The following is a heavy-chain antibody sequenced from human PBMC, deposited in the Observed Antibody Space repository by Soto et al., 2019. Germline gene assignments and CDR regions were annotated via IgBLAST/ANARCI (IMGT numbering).Heavy chain of an antibody. CDR2: TYYRSKWYN. J-gene: IGHJ4*02. CDR3: ARNVGSSWLDY. CDR1: VDSISSNSAS. D-gene: IGHD6-6*01. Sequence: PSQTLSLTCALSVDSISSNSASSNWISHSPSRGLEWLGRTYYRSKWYNDYAVSVKTRITINPDTSNNQFSLQLNSVTPEDTAVYYCARNVGSSWLDYWGQGIFVTVSS. V-gene: IGHV6-1*01.